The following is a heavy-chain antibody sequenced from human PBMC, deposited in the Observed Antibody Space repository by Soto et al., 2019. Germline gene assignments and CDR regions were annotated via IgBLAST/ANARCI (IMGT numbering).Heavy chain of an antibody. Sequence: KQSQTLSLTCAISGDSVSSNSAAWNWIRQSPSRGLEWLGRTYYRSKWYNDYAVSVKSRITINPDTSKNQFSLQLNSVTPEDTAVYYCARTLGVAAAHGNNWFDPWGQGTLVTVSS. CDR2: TYYRSKWYN. J-gene: IGHJ5*02. V-gene: IGHV6-1*01. CDR1: GDSVSSNSAA. D-gene: IGHD6-13*01. CDR3: ARTLGVAAAHGNNWFDP.